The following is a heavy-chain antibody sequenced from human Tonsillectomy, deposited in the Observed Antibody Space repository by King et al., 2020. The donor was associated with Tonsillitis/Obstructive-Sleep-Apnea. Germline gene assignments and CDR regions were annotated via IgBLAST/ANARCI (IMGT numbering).Heavy chain of an antibody. Sequence: QLVQSGGGVVQPGRSLRLSCAASGFTFSSYAMHWVRQAPGKGLEWVAVISYDGSNKYYADSVKGRFTISRDNSKNTLYVQMNSLRAEDTAVYYCARDAGYGRVDIVSTELDYWGQGTLVTVSS. J-gene: IGHJ4*02. CDR2: ISYDGSNK. V-gene: IGHV3-30*04. CDR1: GFTFSSYA. D-gene: IGHD5/OR15-5a*01. CDR3: ARDAGYGRVDIVSTELDY.